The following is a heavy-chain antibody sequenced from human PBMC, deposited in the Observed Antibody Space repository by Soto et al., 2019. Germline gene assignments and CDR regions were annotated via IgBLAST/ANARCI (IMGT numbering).Heavy chain of an antibody. CDR2: INHSGST. Sequence: SETLSLTCAVYGGSFSGYYWSWIRQPPGKGLEWIGEINHSGSTNYNPSLKSRVTISVDTSKNQFSLKLSSVTAADTAVYYCARRGSVAASVGFDPWGQGTLVTVSS. V-gene: IGHV4-34*01. CDR1: GGSFSGYY. J-gene: IGHJ5*02. CDR3: ARRGSVAASVGFDP. D-gene: IGHD6-19*01.